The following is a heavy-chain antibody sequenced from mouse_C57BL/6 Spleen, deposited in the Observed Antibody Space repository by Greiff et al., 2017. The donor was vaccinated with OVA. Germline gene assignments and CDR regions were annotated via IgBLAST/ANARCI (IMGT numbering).Heavy chain of an antibody. CDR3: ARYYGSSHWYFDV. J-gene: IGHJ1*03. CDR1: GYTFTSYW. V-gene: IGHV1-50*01. Sequence: QVQLQQPEAELVKPGASVKLSCKASGYTFTSYWMQWVKQRPGQGLEWIGEIDPSDSYTNYNQKFKGKATLTVDTSSSTAYMQLSSLTSEDSAVYNCARYYGSSHWYFDVWGTGTTVTVSS. D-gene: IGHD1-1*01. CDR2: IDPSDSYT.